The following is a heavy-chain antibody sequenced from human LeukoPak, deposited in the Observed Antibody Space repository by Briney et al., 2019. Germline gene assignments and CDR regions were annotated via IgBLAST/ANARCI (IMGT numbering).Heavy chain of an antibody. CDR1: GYTFTKYA. V-gene: IGHV1-46*01. D-gene: IGHD1-26*01. CDR3: ASTLSGSYYV. J-gene: IGHJ4*02. CDR2: INPSGGST. Sequence: ASVKVSCKASGYTFTKYAMHWVRQAPGQRLEWMGTINPSGGSTNYAQKFQGRITMTRDTSTSTVYMELSSLRSEDTAVYYCASTLSGSYYVWGQGTLVTVSS.